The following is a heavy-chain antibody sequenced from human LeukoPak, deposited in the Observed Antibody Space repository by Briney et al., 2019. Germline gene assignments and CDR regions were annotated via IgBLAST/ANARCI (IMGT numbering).Heavy chain of an antibody. V-gene: IGHV1-2*02. J-gene: IGHJ4*02. Sequence: ASVKVSCKGSLYTFTGYFMHWVRQAPGQGVEWVGWIKHNSGGTNYVKKFPCRVTMTRDTSISTAYMKLSRLRPDDTAVYYCARELSIAARRLLGYWGQGTLVTVSS. D-gene: IGHD6-6*01. CDR1: LYTFTGYF. CDR2: IKHNSGGT. CDR3: ARELSIAARRLLGY.